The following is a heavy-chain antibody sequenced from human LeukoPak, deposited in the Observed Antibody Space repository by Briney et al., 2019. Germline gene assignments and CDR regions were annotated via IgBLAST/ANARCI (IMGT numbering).Heavy chain of an antibody. CDR3: ARGLVGATWYIDY. CDR1: GGTFSSYA. J-gene: IGHJ4*02. D-gene: IGHD1-26*01. V-gene: IGHV1-69*13. Sequence: ASVKVSCKASGGTFSSYAISWVRQAPGQGLEWMGGIIPIFGTANYAQKFQGRVTITADESTSTAYMELSSLRSEDTAVYYCARGLVGATWYIDYWGQGTLVTVSS. CDR2: IIPIFGTA.